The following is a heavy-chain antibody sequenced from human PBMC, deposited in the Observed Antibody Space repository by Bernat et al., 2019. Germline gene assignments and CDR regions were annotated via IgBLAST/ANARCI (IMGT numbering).Heavy chain of an antibody. Sequence: QVQLQESGPGLVKPSETLSLTCTMSGASISSSYWTWIRQSPGNGLEWIGYIYHSGNTDYNPSLKSRVTMSVDTSKNQFSLKLSSVTAADTAVYYCARDKAVAGSSTGLHWGQGTLVTVSS. J-gene: IGHJ4*02. D-gene: IGHD6-19*01. CDR2: IYHSGNT. V-gene: IGHV4-59*01. CDR1: GASISSSY. CDR3: ARDKAVAGSSTGLH.